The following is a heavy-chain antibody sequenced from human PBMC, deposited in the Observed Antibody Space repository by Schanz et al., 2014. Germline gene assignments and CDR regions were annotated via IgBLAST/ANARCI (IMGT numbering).Heavy chain of an antibody. J-gene: IGHJ4*02. Sequence: AQLVESGGGVAQPGRSLRLSCAASGFTFNSYAFHWVRQAPGKGLEWVSGISANGISTYYADSVKGRFAISRENSKSILYLQMNSLRAEDTAVYYCAKAGSRWSTAGYDYWGQGTLXAVSS. V-gene: IGHV3-23*04. CDR1: GFTFNSYA. CDR3: AKAGSRWSTAGYDY. CDR2: ISANGIST. D-gene: IGHD6-19*01.